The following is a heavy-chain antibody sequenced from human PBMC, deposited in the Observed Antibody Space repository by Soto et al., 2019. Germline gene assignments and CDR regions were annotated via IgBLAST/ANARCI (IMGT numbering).Heavy chain of an antibody. CDR3: ARDQYYGTGSKNLDY. D-gene: IGHD3-10*01. Sequence: QVQLVESGGGVVQPGRSLRLSCAASGFTFSSYAMHWVRQAPGKGLEWVALISYDGSNIYYADSVKGRFTISRDNSKNTLYLQMNSLRAEDTAAYYCARDQYYGTGSKNLDYWGQGTLVTVSS. V-gene: IGHV3-30-3*01. CDR1: GFTFSSYA. CDR2: ISYDGSNI. J-gene: IGHJ4*02.